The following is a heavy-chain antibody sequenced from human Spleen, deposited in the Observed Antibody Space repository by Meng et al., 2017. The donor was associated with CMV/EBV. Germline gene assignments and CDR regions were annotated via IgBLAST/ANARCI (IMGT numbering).Heavy chain of an antibody. CDR2: IRYDGSNK. CDR1: GFTFSSYG. J-gene: IGHJ4*02. CDR3: AKRGGSSWFFDY. Sequence: GGSLRLSCAASGFTFSSYGMHWVRQAPGKGLEWVAFIRYDGSNKYYADSVKGRFTISRDNSKSTLYLQMNSLRAEDTAVYYCAKRGGSSWFFDYWGQGTLVTVSS. D-gene: IGHD6-13*01. V-gene: IGHV3-30*02.